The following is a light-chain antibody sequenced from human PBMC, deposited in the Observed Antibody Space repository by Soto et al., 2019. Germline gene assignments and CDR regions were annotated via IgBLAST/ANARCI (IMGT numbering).Light chain of an antibody. J-gene: IGKJ1*01. CDR1: QSISSS. Sequence: DIQMTQSPSSLSASVGDRVTINCRASQSISSSLNWYQQKPGKAPKLLIYGASSLQSGVPSRFSGSGSGTYFTLTISSLQPEDFATYYCQQSYSTLRTFGQGTKVGIK. CDR3: QQSYSTLRT. V-gene: IGKV1-39*01. CDR2: GAS.